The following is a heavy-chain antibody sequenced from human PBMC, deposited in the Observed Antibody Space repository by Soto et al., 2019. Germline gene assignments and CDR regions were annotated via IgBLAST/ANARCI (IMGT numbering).Heavy chain of an antibody. CDR1: GYTFTSYD. J-gene: IGHJ3*02. CDR2: MNPNSGNT. V-gene: IGHV1-8*01. D-gene: IGHD3-3*01. Sequence: ASVKVSCKASGYTFTSYDINWVRQATGQGLEWMGWMNPNSGNTGYAQKFQGRVTMTRNTSISTAYMELSSLRSEDTAVYYCARGAPLFPYYDFWSGYDAFDIWG. CDR3: ARGAPLFPYYDFWSGYDAFDI.